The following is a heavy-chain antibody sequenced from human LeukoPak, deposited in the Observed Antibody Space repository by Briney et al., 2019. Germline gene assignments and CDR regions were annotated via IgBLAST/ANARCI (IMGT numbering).Heavy chain of an antibody. V-gene: IGHV1-2*04. Sequence: GASVKVSCKASGYTFTDYYMHWVRQAPGQGLEWMGCINLYSGGAHYAQKFQDWLSMTRDTSINTAYMELSSLRSDDTAVYYCARRLWSSLNDDAFDIWGQGTMVTVSS. CDR2: INLYSGGA. CDR1: GYTFTDYY. J-gene: IGHJ3*02. CDR3: ARRLWSSLNDDAFDI. D-gene: IGHD4/OR15-4a*01.